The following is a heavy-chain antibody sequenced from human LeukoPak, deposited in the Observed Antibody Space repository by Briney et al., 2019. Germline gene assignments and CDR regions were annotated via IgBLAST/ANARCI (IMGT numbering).Heavy chain of an antibody. V-gene: IGHV4-34*01. J-gene: IGHJ4*02. CDR2: FNHSGST. Sequence: KPSETLSLTCAVYGGSFSGYYWSWIRQPPGKGLEWIGEFNHSGSTNYNPSLKSRVTISVDTSKNPFSLKLSYVTAADSAVYYCARGRYLRYYDFWSGSDKDYYFDYWGQGTLVTVSS. CDR3: ARGRYLRYYDFWSGSDKDYYFDY. CDR1: GGSFSGYY. D-gene: IGHD3-3*01.